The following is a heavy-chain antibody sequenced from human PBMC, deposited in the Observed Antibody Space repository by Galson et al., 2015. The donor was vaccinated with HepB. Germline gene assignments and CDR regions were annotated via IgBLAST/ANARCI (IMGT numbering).Heavy chain of an antibody. CDR2: ISSSSSTI. CDR3: ARVKYSSSWYWFDP. J-gene: IGHJ5*02. Sequence: SLRLSCAASGFTFSSYSMNWVRQAPGKGLEWVSYISSSSSTIYYADSVKGRFTISRDNAKNSLYLQMNSLRDEDTAVYYCARVKYSSSWYWFDPWGQGTLVTVSS. D-gene: IGHD6-13*01. V-gene: IGHV3-48*02. CDR1: GFTFSSYS.